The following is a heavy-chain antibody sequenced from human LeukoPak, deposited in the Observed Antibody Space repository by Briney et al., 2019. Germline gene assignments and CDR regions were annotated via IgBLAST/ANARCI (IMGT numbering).Heavy chain of an antibody. CDR3: AKEYGTGWYYFDY. CDR2: ISYDGSNK. J-gene: IGHJ4*02. CDR1: GFTFSNYG. V-gene: IGHV3-30*18. D-gene: IGHD6-19*01. Sequence: GGSLRLSCAASGFTFSNYGMHWVGQAPGKGLEWVAVISYDGSNKYYADSVQGRFTISRDNSKNTLYLEMNSLRPEDTAVYYCAKEYGTGWYYFDYWGQGTLVTVSS.